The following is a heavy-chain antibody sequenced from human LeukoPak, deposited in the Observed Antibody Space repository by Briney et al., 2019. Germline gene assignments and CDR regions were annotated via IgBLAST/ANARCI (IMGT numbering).Heavy chain of an antibody. CDR2: IYYSGGT. CDR1: GGSISSYY. CDR3: ARGFGYSSSHYYFDY. J-gene: IGHJ4*02. V-gene: IGHV4-59*01. D-gene: IGHD6-13*01. Sequence: SETLSLTCTVSGGSISSYYWSWIRQPPGKGLEWIGYIYYSGGTNYNPSLKSRVTISVDTSKNQFSLKLSSVTAADTAVYYCARGFGYSSSHYYFDYWGQGTLVTVSS.